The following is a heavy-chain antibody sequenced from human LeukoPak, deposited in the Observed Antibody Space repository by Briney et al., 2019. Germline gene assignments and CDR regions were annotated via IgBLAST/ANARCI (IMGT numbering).Heavy chain of an antibody. CDR2: IYHSGST. J-gene: IGHJ4*02. D-gene: IGHD3-10*01. CDR1: GGSISTYY. CDR3: ARSLPGSGAYYFDY. V-gene: IGHV4-59*08. Sequence: PSETLSLTCTLSGGSISTYYWSWIRQPPGKGLEWIGYIYHSGSTNYNPSLKSRVTISVDTSKNQFSLKLSSVTAADTAVYYCARSLPGSGAYYFDYWGQGTLVTVSS.